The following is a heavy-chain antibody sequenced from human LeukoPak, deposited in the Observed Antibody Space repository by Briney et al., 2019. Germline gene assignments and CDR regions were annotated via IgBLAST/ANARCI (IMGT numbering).Heavy chain of an antibody. V-gene: IGHV3-48*03. CDR2: TSTSGSTI. D-gene: IGHD3-22*01. J-gene: IGHJ4*02. Sequence: PGGSLRLSCAVSGFTFSAYEMNWVRQAPGRSLEWVSYTSTSGSTIYYADSVKGRFTISRDNAKNSLYLQMNSLRAEDTAVYYCARDLAFYYDSSDYYYPPLYWGQGTLVTVSS. CDR1: GFTFSAYE. CDR3: ARDLAFYYDSSDYYYPPLY.